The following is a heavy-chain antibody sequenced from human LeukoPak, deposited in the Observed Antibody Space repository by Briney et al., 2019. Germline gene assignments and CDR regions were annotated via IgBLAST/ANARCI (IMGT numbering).Heavy chain of an antibody. CDR1: GYTFTGYY. CDR3: ARVRCNGGSCYSDY. V-gene: IGHV1-2*02. D-gene: IGHD2-15*01. CDR2: INPNSGGT. J-gene: IGHJ4*02. Sequence: ASVKVSCKASGYTFTGYYMHWVRQAPGQGLEWMGWINPNSGGTNYAQKFQGRVSMARDTSISTAYMELSRLRSDDTAVYYCARVRCNGGSCYSDYWGQGTLVTVSS.